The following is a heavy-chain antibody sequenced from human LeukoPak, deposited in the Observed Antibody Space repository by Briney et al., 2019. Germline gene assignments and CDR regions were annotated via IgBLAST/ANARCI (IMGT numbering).Heavy chain of an antibody. D-gene: IGHD3-10*01. CDR3: ARGRDYYYGSGSYAPRSYYYYYMDV. CDR2: IKQDGSEK. V-gene: IGHV3-7*01. Sequence: PGGSLRLSCAASGFTFSTYRMSWVRQAPGKGLEWVANIKQDGSEKHYVDSVKGRFTISRDNAKNSLYLQMNSLRAEDTAVYYCARGRDYYYGSGSYAPRSYYYYYMDVWGKGTTVTVSS. J-gene: IGHJ6*03. CDR1: GFTFSTYR.